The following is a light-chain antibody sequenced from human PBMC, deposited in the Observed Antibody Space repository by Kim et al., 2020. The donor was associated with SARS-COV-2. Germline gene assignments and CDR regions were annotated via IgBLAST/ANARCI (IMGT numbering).Light chain of an antibody. J-gene: IGLJ2*01. Sequence: GGTVTLTCGSNTEAVTDAHYPYWSQQKPGQAPRALMHDPKSRYSWTPARFSGSLHGGKAALTLPGAQPEDEADYYCLLSYATIPAIFAGGTQLTVL. CDR1: TEAVTDAHY. CDR3: LLSYATIPAI. V-gene: IGLV7-46*01. CDR2: DPK.